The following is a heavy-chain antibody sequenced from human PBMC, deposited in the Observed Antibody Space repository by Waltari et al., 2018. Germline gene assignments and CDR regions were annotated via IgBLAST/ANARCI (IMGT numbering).Heavy chain of an antibody. Sequence: QVQLVESGGDVVQPGRSLRLSCAASGFTFSSHGMHWVRQAPGKGLEWVAVIWFDGSKQYYGDSGRGRFTISRDDSKSTLYLQMNSLKAEDTAVYYCARDLSYGSAADWGQGTLVTVSS. CDR3: ARDLSYGSAAD. D-gene: IGHD3-10*01. CDR1: GFTFSSHG. V-gene: IGHV3-33*01. J-gene: IGHJ4*02. CDR2: IWFDGSKQ.